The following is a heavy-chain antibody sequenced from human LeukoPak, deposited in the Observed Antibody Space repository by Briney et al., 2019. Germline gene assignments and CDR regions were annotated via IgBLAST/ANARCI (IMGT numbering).Heavy chain of an antibody. D-gene: IGHD2-15*01. Sequence: HPGGSLRLSCAASGFTFSSYWMSWVRQAPGRGPEWVASIKQDGTEKYYVDSVKGRFTISRDNSKNTLYLQMNSLRAEDTAVYYCAKDREGYCSGGSRYPGWFDPWGQGTLVTVSS. V-gene: IGHV3-7*01. J-gene: IGHJ5*02. CDR1: GFTFSSYW. CDR2: IKQDGTEK. CDR3: AKDREGYCSGGSRYPGWFDP.